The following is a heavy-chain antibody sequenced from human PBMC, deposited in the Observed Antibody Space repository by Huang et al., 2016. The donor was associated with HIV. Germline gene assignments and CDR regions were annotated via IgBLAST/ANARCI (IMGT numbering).Heavy chain of an antibody. CDR1: GDFISSTNYY. Sequence: QLQLQESGPGQVKPSETLSLTCTVSGDFISSTNYYWGWIRQSPGKGRGWVGSVYQSWSTNYNPSLTSRVTLSVDTSRNQFSLRLNSVTAADTAVYYCASQHIGAAATWFWGRGTQVAVSS. CDR2: VYQSWST. D-gene: IGHD6-13*01. J-gene: IGHJ4*02. V-gene: IGHV4-39*01. CDR3: ASQHIGAAATWF.